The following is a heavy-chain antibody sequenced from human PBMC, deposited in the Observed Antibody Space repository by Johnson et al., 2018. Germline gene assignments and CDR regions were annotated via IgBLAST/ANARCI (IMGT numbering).Heavy chain of an antibody. J-gene: IGHJ1*01. D-gene: IGHD3-3*01. CDR3: ATPISAGAEYFQH. Sequence: QVQLVESGAEVKKPGSSVKVSCKASGGTFSSYGISWVRQAPGQGLEWMGGFIPIFGAANYGQKFQGRVTITADESTNTAYMELSSLRSEDTAVYYCATPISAGAEYFQHWGQGTLVTGSS. CDR1: GGTFSSYG. V-gene: IGHV1-69*01. CDR2: FIPIFGAA.